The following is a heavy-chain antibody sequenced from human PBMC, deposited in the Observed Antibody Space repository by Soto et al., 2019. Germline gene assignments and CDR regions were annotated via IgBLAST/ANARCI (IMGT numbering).Heavy chain of an antibody. CDR2: ISYDGSNK. V-gene: IGHV3-30-3*01. J-gene: IGHJ6*02. CDR1: GFTFSSYA. CDR3: ATRFYGDYLPIAYYYYYGMDV. D-gene: IGHD4-17*01. Sequence: GGSLRLSCAASGFTFSSYAMHWVRQAPGKGLEWVAVISYDGSNKYYADSVKGRFTISRDNSKNTLYLQMNSLRAEDTAVYYCATRFYGDYLPIAYYYYYGMDVWGQGTTVTVSS.